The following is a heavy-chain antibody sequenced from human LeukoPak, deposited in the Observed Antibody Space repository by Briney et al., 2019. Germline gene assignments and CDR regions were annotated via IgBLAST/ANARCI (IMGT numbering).Heavy chain of an antibody. CDR3: ARDYSGYDFRDY. CDR2: IDWDDDK. CDR1: GFSLSTSGMC. D-gene: IGHD5-12*01. J-gene: IGHJ4*02. V-gene: IGHV2-70*11. Sequence: ESGPTLVNPTQTLTLTCTFSGFSLSTSGMCVSWIRQPPGKALGWLARIDWDDDKYYSTSLKTRLTISEDTSKNQVVLTMTNMDPVDTATYYCARDYSGYDFRDYWGQGTLVTVSS.